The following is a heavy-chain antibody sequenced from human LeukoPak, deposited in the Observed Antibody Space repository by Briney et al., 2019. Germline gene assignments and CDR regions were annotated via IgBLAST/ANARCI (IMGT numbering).Heavy chain of an antibody. CDR1: GGSISSYY. D-gene: IGHD3-3*01. CDR2: IYTSGST. CDR3: AIMGADFWSGYNRAQGFDP. Sequence: SETLSLTCTVSGGSISSYYWSWIRQPAGKGLEWIGRIYTSGSTYYNPSLKSRVTISVDTSKNQFSLKLSSVTAADTAVYYCAIMGADFWSGYNRAQGFDPWGQGTLVTVSS. J-gene: IGHJ5*02. V-gene: IGHV4-4*07.